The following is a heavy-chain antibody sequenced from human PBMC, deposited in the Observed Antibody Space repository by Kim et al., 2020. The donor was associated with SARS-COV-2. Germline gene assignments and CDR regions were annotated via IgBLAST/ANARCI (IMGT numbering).Heavy chain of an antibody. CDR1: GFTFSSYG. CDR3: ARDHPHSRNFDWLHLDALDN. Sequence: GGSLRLSCAASGFTFSSYGMHWVRQAPGKGLEWVAVIWYDGSEKYNEDSVEGRFTISRDNSKNTLDLQMNSLRAEDTAVYYCARDHPHSRNFDWLHLDALDNWGRGTRVTVSS. D-gene: IGHD3-9*01. V-gene: IGHV3-33*01. CDR2: IWYDGSEK. J-gene: IGHJ3*02.